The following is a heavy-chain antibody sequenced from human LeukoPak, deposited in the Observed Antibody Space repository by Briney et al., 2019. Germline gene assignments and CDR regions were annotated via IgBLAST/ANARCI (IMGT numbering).Heavy chain of an antibody. J-gene: IGHJ6*03. Sequence: SETLSLTCTVSGGSITSYYWSWIRQPAGKGLEWIGRIHTSGSTNYNPSLKSRVTISVDTSKNQFSLKLSSVTAADTAVYYCARGPSGDYGDYYYYYYMDVWGKGTTVTISS. CDR2: IHTSGST. CDR1: GGSITSYY. CDR3: ARGPSGDYGDYYYYYYMDV. V-gene: IGHV4-4*07. D-gene: IGHD4-17*01.